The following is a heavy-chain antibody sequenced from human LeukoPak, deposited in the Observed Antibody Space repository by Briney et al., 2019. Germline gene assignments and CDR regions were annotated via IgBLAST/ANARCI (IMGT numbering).Heavy chain of an antibody. D-gene: IGHD6-13*01. V-gene: IGHV3-53*01. CDR2: IYSDGRT. J-gene: IGHJ4*02. Sequence: GGSLRLSCAASTFIVSNSHMTWVRQTPGKGLEWVSVIYSDGRTFYADSVKGRFTISRDNSRNTLYLQMNSLRAEDTAVYYCANLFGSSWYSGFDYWGQGTLVTASS. CDR3: ANLFGSSWYSGFDY. CDR1: TFIVSNSH.